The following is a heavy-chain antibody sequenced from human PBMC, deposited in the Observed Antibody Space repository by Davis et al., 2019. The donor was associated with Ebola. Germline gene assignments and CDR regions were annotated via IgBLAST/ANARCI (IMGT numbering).Heavy chain of an antibody. D-gene: IGHD2-15*01. CDR2: INPNSGGT. Sequence: ASVKVSCKASGYTFTGYYMHWVRQAPGQGLEWMGWINPNSGGTNYAQKFQGRLTISKDTSKSQVVLTMTNMDPVDTATYYCARIRGSYMDVWGKGTTVTVSS. CDR1: GYTFTGYY. V-gene: IGHV1-2*02. J-gene: IGHJ6*03. CDR3: ARIRGSYMDV.